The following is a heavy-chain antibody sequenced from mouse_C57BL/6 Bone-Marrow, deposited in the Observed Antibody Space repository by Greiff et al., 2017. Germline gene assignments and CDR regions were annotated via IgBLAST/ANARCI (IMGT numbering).Heavy chain of an antibody. J-gene: IGHJ2*01. CDR3: TRDRGNWDLDY. D-gene: IGHD4-1*01. Sequence: EVQLQESGAGLVKPGGSLKLSCAASGFTFSSYAMSWVRQTPEKRLEWVAYISSGGDYIYYADTVKGRFTISRDNARNTLYLQMSSLKSEDTAMYYCTRDRGNWDLDYWGQGTTLTVSS. V-gene: IGHV5-9-1*02. CDR2: ISSGGDYI. CDR1: GFTFSSYA.